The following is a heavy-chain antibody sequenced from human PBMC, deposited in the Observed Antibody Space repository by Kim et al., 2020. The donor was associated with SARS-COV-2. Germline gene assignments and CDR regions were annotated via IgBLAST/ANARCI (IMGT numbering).Heavy chain of an antibody. D-gene: IGHD2-2*03. CDR3: ARWITSFDY. V-gene: IGHV3-23*01. Sequence: YADSVKGRFIISRDNSRNTVSLQMNSLRAEDTALYYCARWITSFDYWGQGTLVTVSS. J-gene: IGHJ4*02.